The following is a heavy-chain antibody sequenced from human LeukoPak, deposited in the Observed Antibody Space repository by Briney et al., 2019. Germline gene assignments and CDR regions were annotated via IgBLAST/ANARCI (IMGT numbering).Heavy chain of an antibody. CDR2: IYSGGST. CDR1: GFTVSSNY. J-gene: IGHJ4*02. CDR3: AKATGSYTDLLDY. D-gene: IGHD1-26*01. Sequence: PGGSLRLSCAASGFTVSSNYMSWVRQAPGKGLEWVSVIYSGGSTYYADSVKGRFTISRDNSKNTLYLQMNSLKTEDTAVYYCAKATGSYTDLLDYWGQGTLVTVSS. V-gene: IGHV3-53*05.